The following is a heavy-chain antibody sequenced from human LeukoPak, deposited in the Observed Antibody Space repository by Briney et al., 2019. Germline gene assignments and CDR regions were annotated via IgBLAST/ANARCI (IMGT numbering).Heavy chain of an antibody. CDR1: GGSISSYY. Sequence: SETLSLTCTVSGGSISSYYWSWIRQPPGKGLEWIGYIYYSGSTNYNPSLKSRVTISVDTSKNQFSLKLSSVTAADTAVYYCAREKGYGSGSYGNWFDPWGQGTLVTVSS. V-gene: IGHV4-59*12. CDR2: IYYSGST. D-gene: IGHD3-10*01. J-gene: IGHJ5*02. CDR3: AREKGYGSGSYGNWFDP.